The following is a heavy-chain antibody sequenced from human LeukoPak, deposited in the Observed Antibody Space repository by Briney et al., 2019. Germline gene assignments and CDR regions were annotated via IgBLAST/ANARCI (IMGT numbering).Heavy chain of an antibody. D-gene: IGHD1-26*01. CDR2: IKSKTDGGTT. V-gene: IGHV3-15*01. J-gene: IGHJ3*02. Sequence: PGGSLRLSCAASGFTFSSYAMSWVRQAPGKGLEWVGRIKSKTDGGTTDYTAPVKGRFTISRDDSKNTLYLQMNSLKTEDTAVYYCTTEDLDGSYYMDAFDIWGQGTMVTVSS. CDR1: GFTFSSYA. CDR3: TTEDLDGSYYMDAFDI.